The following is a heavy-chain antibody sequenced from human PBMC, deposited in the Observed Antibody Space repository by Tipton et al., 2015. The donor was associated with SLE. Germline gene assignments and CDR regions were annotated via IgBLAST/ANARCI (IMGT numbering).Heavy chain of an antibody. D-gene: IGHD1-14*01. V-gene: IGHV4-39*07. CDR1: GGPISRSLYP. Sequence: TLSLTCAVSGGPISRSLYPCGWFRHPYGQGLERIGSLSYSGHPYYKSSLKSRVSMSLDMSKNQLSLRLNSVTAADTAVYYCVRLSLTDTTDSRG. CDR2: LSYSGHP. CDR3: VRLSLTDTTDS. J-gene: IGHJ5*01.